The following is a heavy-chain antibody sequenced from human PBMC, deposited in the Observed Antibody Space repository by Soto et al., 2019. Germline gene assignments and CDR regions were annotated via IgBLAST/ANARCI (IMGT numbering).Heavy chain of an antibody. D-gene: IGHD3-22*01. J-gene: IGHJ4*02. V-gene: IGHV1-69*01. CDR2: IIPIFGTA. CDR3: AREWNDYDSSGYPGYDY. Sequence: QVQLVQSGAEVKKPGSSVKVSCKASGGTFSSYAISWVRQAPGQGLEWMGGIIPIFGTANYAQKFQGRVTITADESTSTAYMELSSLSSEDTAVYYCAREWNDYDSSGYPGYDYWGQGTLVTVSS. CDR1: GGTFSSYA.